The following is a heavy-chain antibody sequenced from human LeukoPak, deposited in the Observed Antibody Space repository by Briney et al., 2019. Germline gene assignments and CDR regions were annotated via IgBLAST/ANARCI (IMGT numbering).Heavy chain of an antibody. V-gene: IGHV4-59*01. Sequence: SETLSLTCTVSGGSIRSYYWSWIRQSPGKGLEWIGHIYYSGNANYNPSLKSRATISVDTSKSQFSLRLSSVPAADTALYYCASTPGVAATGTLWWFDPWGQGTLVTVSS. D-gene: IGHD6-13*01. CDR1: GGSIRSYY. CDR2: IYYSGNA. CDR3: ASTPGVAATGTLWWFDP. J-gene: IGHJ5*02.